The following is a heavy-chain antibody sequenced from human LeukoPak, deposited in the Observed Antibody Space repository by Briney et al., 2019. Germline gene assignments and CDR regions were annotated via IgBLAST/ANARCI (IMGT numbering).Heavy chain of an antibody. Sequence: PGGSLRLSCAASGFTFSSYGMHWVRQAPGKGLEWVAFIRYDGSNKYYADSVKGRFTISRDNSKNTLYLQMTSLRAEDTAVYYCAKDRIAVAGIDYWGQGTLVTVSS. CDR1: GFTFSSYG. J-gene: IGHJ4*02. CDR2: IRYDGSNK. V-gene: IGHV3-30*02. D-gene: IGHD6-19*01. CDR3: AKDRIAVAGIDY.